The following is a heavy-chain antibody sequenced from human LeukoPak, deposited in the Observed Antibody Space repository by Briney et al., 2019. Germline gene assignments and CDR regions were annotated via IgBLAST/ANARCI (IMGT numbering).Heavy chain of an antibody. CDR1: GFTFSSYA. CDR3: AKVPYYYDNSGYLLYFYYFDY. V-gene: IGHV3-23*01. D-gene: IGHD3-22*01. CDR2: ISGSGGST. Sequence: GGSLRLSCAASGFTFSSYAMSWVRQAPGKGLEWVSAISGSGGSTYYADSVKGRFTISRDNSENTLYLQMNSLRAEDTAVYYCAKVPYYYDNSGYLLYFYYFDYWGQGTLVTVSS. J-gene: IGHJ4*02.